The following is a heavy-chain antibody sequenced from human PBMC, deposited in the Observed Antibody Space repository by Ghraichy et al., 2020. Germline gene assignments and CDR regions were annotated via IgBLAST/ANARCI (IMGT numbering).Heavy chain of an antibody. V-gene: IGHV3-7*03. D-gene: IGHD3-22*01. CDR2: IKEDGSEK. J-gene: IGHJ4*02. CDR3: ARSGSDFDN. CDR1: GFTFNNYW. Sequence: GGSLRLSCAASGFTFNNYWMSWVRQAPGKGLEWVANIKEDGSEKNYVDSVKGRFTISRDNAKNSLYLQMNSLRAEDTAVYYCARSGSDFDNWGQGTLVTVPS.